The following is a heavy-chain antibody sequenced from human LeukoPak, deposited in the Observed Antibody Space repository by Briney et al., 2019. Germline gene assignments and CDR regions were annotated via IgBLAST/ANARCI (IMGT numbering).Heavy chain of an antibody. Sequence: GGSLRLSCAASGFAFSSYEMNWVRQAPGKGLEWVSYSSSIGSTRYYADSVKGRFTISRDNAKNSLYLQMNSLRAEDTAVYYCARERRGNSDRVPDVGFDPWGQGTLVTVSS. J-gene: IGHJ5*02. CDR1: GFAFSSYE. V-gene: IGHV3-48*03. D-gene: IGHD1-1*01. CDR2: SSSIGSTR. CDR3: ARERRGNSDRVPDVGFDP.